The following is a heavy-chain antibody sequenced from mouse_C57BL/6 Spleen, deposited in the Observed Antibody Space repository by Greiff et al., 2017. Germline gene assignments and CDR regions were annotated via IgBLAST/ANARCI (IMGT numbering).Heavy chain of an antibody. CDR2: IYPGDGDT. D-gene: IGHD2-4*01. J-gene: IGHJ2*01. V-gene: IGHV1-80*01. CDR3: ARRGDYDGDY. Sequence: QVQLQQSGAELVKPGASVKISCKASGYAFSSYWMNWVEQRPGKGLEWIGQIYPGDGDTNYNGKFKGKATLTADKSSSTAYMQLSSLTSEDSAVYFCARRGDYDGDYWGQGTTLTVSS. CDR1: GYAFSSYW.